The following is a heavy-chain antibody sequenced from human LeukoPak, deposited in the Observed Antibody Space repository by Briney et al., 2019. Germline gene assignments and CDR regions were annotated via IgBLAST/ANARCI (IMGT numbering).Heavy chain of an antibody. J-gene: IGHJ6*02. D-gene: IGHD2-15*01. Sequence: SETLSLTCAVYGGSFSGYYWSWIRQPPGKGLEWIGEINHSGSTNYNPSLKSRVTISVDTSKNQFSLKLSSVTAADTAVYYCASETGYCSGGSCYPHYYYGMDVWGQGTTVTVSS. V-gene: IGHV4-34*09. CDR3: ASETGYCSGGSCYPHYYYGMDV. CDR2: INHSGST. CDR1: GGSFSGYY.